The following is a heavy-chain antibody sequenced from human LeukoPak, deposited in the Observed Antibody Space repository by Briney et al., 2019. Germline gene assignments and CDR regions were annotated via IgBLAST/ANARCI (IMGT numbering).Heavy chain of an antibody. V-gene: IGHV4-39*07. CDR1: GRSISSSSYY. CDR2: IFYSGST. Sequence: KPSETLSLTCTVSGRSISSSSYYWGWIRQPPGKGLEWIGCIFYSGSTYYNPSLKSRVTISVDTSKNQFSLKLSSVTAADTAVYDCFWMTLYYFDYWGQGTLVTVSS. D-gene: IGHD3-3*01. CDR3: FWMTLYYFDY. J-gene: IGHJ4*02.